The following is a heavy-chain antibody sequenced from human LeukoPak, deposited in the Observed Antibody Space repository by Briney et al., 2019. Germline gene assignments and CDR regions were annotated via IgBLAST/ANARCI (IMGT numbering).Heavy chain of an antibody. CDR2: IYSGGST. J-gene: IGHJ4*02. Sequence: GGSLRLSCAASGFTFSNAWMSWVRQAPGKGLEWVSVIYSGGSTYYADSVKGRFTISRDNSKNTLYLQMNSLRAEDTAVYYCARSAAGGDWGQGTLVTVSS. CDR3: ARSAAGGD. D-gene: IGHD6-13*01. V-gene: IGHV3-66*01. CDR1: GFTFSNAW.